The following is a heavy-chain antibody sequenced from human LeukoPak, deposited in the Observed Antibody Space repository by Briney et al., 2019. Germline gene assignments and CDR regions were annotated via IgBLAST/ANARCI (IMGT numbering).Heavy chain of an antibody. Sequence: SETLSLTCTVSGGSISSGSYYWSWIRQPAGKGLEWIGRIYTSGSSNYNPSLKSRVTISVDTSKNQFSLKLSSVTAADTAVYYCARDPQGDGNYYYYYYYMDVWGKGTTVTVSS. CDR2: IYTSGSS. D-gene: IGHD5-24*01. J-gene: IGHJ6*03. V-gene: IGHV4-61*02. CDR1: GGSISSGSYY. CDR3: ARDPQGDGNYYYYYYYMDV.